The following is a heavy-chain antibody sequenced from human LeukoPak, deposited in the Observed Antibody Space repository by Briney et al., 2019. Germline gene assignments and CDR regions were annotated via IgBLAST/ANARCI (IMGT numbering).Heavy chain of an antibody. J-gene: IGHJ6*04. D-gene: IGHD3-10*02. CDR2: ISSSGSTI. Sequence: GGSLRLSRTASGFTFSSYSMNWVRQAPGKGLEWVSYISSSGSTIYYADSVKGRFTISRDNAKNSLYLQMNSLRAEDTAVYYCAELGITMIGGVWGKGTTVTISS. CDR1: GFTFSSYS. V-gene: IGHV3-48*04. CDR3: AELGITMIGGV.